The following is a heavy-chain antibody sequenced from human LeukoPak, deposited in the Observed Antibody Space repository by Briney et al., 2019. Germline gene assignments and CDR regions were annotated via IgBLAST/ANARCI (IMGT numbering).Heavy chain of an antibody. CDR3: QSRFLEWLLDY. Sequence: SETLSLTCTVSGGSINSNNYFWDWIRQPPGKGLEWIGSIYYSGSTYYNPSLKSRVTISVDTSKNQFSLRLSSVTAADTAMYYCQSRFLEWLLDYWGQGTLVSVSS. D-gene: IGHD3-3*01. CDR2: IYYSGST. V-gene: IGHV4-39*01. J-gene: IGHJ4*02. CDR1: GGSINSNNYF.